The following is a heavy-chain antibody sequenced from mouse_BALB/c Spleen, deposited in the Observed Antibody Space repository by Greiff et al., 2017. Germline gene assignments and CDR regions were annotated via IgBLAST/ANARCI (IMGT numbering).Heavy chain of an antibody. CDR2: INPSNGRT. CDR3: ARRRGYDSYYAMDY. D-gene: IGHD2-2*01. V-gene: IGHV1S81*02. J-gene: IGHJ4*01. Sequence: QVQLQQPGAELVKPGASVKLSCKASGYTFTSYWMHWVKQRPGQGLVWIGEINPSNGRTNYNEKFKSKATLTVDKTSSTAYLQLSSLTSEDSAVYYCARRRGYDSYYAMDYGGQGTSVTVSS. CDR1: GYTFTSYW.